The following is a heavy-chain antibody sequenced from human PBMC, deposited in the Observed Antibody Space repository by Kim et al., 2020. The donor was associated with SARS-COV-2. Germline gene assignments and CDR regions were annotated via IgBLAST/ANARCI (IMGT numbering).Heavy chain of an antibody. CDR3: ARDRVAAAGNY. J-gene: IGHJ4*02. Sequence: LSLTCAASGFTFSSYSMNWVRQAPGKGLEWVSSISSSSSYIYYADSVKGRFTISRDNAKNSLYLQMNSLRAEDTAVYYCARDRVAAAGNYWGQGTLVTVSS. CDR1: GFTFSSYS. CDR2: ISSSSSYI. V-gene: IGHV3-21*01. D-gene: IGHD6-13*01.